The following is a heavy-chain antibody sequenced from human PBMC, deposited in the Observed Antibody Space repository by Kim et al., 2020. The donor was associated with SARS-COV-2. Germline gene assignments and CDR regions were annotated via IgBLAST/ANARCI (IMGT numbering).Heavy chain of an antibody. Sequence: QGRVTITADESTSTAYMELSSLRSEDTAMYYCARGGYDILTGYYRGAFDIWGQGTMVTVSS. D-gene: IGHD3-9*01. V-gene: IGHV1-69*01. CDR3: ARGGYDILTGYYRGAFDI. J-gene: IGHJ3*02.